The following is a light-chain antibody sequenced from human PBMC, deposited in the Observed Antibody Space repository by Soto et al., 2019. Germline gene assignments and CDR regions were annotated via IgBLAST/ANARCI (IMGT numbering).Light chain of an antibody. Sequence: QSALTQPASVSGSPGQSITISCTGTSSDVGGYNYVSWYQHHPGKAPKLMIYDVTNRPSGVSNSFSGSNSGNTASMTISGLQAEDEADYYCTSYTTSSPYLVFGGGTKLTVL. V-gene: IGLV2-14*03. CDR3: TSYTTSSPYLV. CDR1: SSDVGGYNY. CDR2: DVT. J-gene: IGLJ3*02.